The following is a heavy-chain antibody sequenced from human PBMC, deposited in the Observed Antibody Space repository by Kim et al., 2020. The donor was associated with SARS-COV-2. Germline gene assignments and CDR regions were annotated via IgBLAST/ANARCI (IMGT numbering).Heavy chain of an antibody. Sequence: GGSLRLSCAASGFTLRRFYMHWVRQAPGKGLVWVSRINNVGTETMYADSVKGRFVISKDNANNTLYLQMRFLGPEDTAVYYCARAGLLTGYFDLWCQGIL. V-gene: IGHV3-74*03. J-gene: IGHJ4*02. CDR2: INNVGTET. CDR3: ARAGLLTGYFDL. D-gene: IGHD3-9*01. CDR1: GFTLRRFY.